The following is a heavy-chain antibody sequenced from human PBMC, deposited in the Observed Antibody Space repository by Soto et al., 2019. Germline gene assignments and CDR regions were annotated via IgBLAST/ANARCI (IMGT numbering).Heavy chain of an antibody. CDR1: GGAVSVYY. J-gene: IGHJ4*02. Sequence: SETLSLTCTISGGAVSVYYWSWIRQSTGQGLEWIGYIYASGSPYYNPSLRSRVTISADTSKNQISLKLTSPTAADTAVYYCARGVGSSPPQYWGRGTLVTVSS. CDR3: ARGVGSSPPQY. D-gene: IGHD1-26*01. CDR2: IYASGSP. V-gene: IGHV4-59*02.